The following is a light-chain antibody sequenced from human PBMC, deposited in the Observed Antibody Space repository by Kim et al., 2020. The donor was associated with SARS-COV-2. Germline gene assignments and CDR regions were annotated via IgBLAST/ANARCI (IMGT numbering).Light chain of an antibody. CDR2: YDS. CDR3: QVWDSSSDHV. CDR1: NIGSKS. J-gene: IGLJ1*01. Sequence: VAPGKTARSTCGGNNIGSKSVNWYQQKPGQAPVLVIYYDSDRPSGIPERFSGSNSGNTATLTISRVEAGDEADYYCQVWDSSSDHVFGTGTKVTVL. V-gene: IGLV3-21*04.